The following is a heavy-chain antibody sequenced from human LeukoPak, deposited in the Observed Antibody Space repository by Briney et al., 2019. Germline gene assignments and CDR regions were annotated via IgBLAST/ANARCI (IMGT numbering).Heavy chain of an antibody. Sequence: GGSLRLSCAASGFTFSSYAMHWVRQAPGKGLEWVAVISYDGSNKYYADSVKGRFTISRDNSKNTLYLQMNSLRAEDTAVYYCARDPGRRACFDYWGQGTLVTLSS. J-gene: IGHJ4*02. CDR1: GFTFSSYA. V-gene: IGHV3-30-3*01. D-gene: IGHD6-6*01. CDR2: ISYDGSNK. CDR3: ARDPGRRACFDY.